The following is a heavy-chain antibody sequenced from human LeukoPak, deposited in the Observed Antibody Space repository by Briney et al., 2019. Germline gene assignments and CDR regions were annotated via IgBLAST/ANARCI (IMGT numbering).Heavy chain of an antibody. Sequence: GGSLRLSCAASGFTFSSYGMHWVRQAPGKGLEWVAVIWYDGSNKYYADSVKGRFTISRDNSKNTLYLQMNSLRAEDTAVYYCAGEGEDYYDSSGPFDYWGQGTLVTVSS. D-gene: IGHD3-22*01. CDR1: GFTFSSYG. CDR3: AGEGEDYYDSSGPFDY. J-gene: IGHJ4*02. CDR2: IWYDGSNK. V-gene: IGHV3-33*01.